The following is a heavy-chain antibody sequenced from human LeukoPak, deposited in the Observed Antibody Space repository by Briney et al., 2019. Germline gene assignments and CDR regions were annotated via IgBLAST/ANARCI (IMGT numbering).Heavy chain of an antibody. J-gene: IGHJ4*02. Sequence: GGSLRLSCAASGFTFSSFAMSWVRQAPGKGLEWVSAISGSDSTHYADSVKGRFTISRDNSKNTLYLQMNSLRAEDTAIYYCAKGVRFLDWWILDYWGQGSLVTVSS. V-gene: IGHV3-23*01. CDR2: ISGSDST. CDR3: AKGVRFLDWWILDY. CDR1: GFTFSSFA. D-gene: IGHD3-9*01.